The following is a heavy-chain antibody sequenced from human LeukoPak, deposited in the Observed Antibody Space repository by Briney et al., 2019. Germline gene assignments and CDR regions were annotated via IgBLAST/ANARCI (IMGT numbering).Heavy chain of an antibody. CDR2: INWSGGST. V-gene: IGHV3-20*04. D-gene: IGHD2-2*01. CDR1: GFAFDEHG. CDR3: ARAPITSPFYFDY. J-gene: IGHJ4*02. Sequence: PGGSLRHSCTASGFAFDEHGMSWVRQVRGKGLEWVSGINWSGGSTGYADPVRGRFTISTDNAKNSLYLQMDSLRAEDTALYYCARAPITSPFYFDYWGQGTLVTVSS.